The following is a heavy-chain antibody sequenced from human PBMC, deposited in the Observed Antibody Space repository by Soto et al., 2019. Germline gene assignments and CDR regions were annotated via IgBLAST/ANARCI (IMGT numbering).Heavy chain of an antibody. J-gene: IGHJ4*02. D-gene: IGHD2-15*01. Sequence: SEALSLTCAVSGYSISSNNLWGWIRQPPEKGLEWIGYIYYSGNTYYNPSLKSRVTMSVDTSKNQFSLKLSSVTAVDTAVYYCARIPYGGNAYFDYWGPGALVPVSS. CDR2: IYYSGNT. CDR3: ARIPYGGNAYFDY. V-gene: IGHV4-28*01. CDR1: GYSISSNNL.